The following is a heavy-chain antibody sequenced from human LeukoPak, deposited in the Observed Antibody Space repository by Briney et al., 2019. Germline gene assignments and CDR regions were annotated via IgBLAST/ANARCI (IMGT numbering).Heavy chain of an antibody. Sequence: PGGTLRLSCAASGFTFSSHGMNWVRQAPGKGLEWVSGISPSGGITYYTDSVKGRFTISRDNSKNTQSLQMNSLRAEDTAVYYCAKTKFYCSGGSCYSVGGNDGAFDIWGQGTMVTVSS. CDR3: AKTKFYCSGGSCYSVGGNDGAFDI. D-gene: IGHD2-15*01. CDR2: ISPSGGIT. J-gene: IGHJ3*02. CDR1: GFTFSSHG. V-gene: IGHV3-23*01.